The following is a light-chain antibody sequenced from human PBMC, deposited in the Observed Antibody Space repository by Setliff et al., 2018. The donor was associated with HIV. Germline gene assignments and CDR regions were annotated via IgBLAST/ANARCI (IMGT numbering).Light chain of an antibody. CDR3: SSYAGSNNV. Sequence: QSVLTQPASVSGSPGQSITISCTGTSSDVGRYNYVSWYQQHPGKAPKLMIYEVNKRPSGVPDRFSGSKSGNTASLTVSGLQAEDEADYYCSSYAGSNNVFGTGTKVTVL. J-gene: IGLJ1*01. V-gene: IGLV2-8*01. CDR2: EVN. CDR1: SSDVGRYNY.